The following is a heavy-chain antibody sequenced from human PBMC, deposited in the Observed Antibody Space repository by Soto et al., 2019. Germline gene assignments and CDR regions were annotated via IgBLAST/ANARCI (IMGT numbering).Heavy chain of an antibody. CDR1: GGSFDITSSY. CDR3: ATIPIVGTKPYYFNS. CDR2: SYYSGST. D-gene: IGHD1-1*01. Sequence: LQLQESGPGLVKPSETLSLTCTVSGGSFDITSSYWAWVRQPPGKGLEWIAYSYYSGSTYYNPSLKSRTTISVDTSTNQLSLRLSSVTAADTAVYYCATIPIVGTKPYYFNSWGQGTLVTVSS. J-gene: IGHJ4*02. V-gene: IGHV4-39*01.